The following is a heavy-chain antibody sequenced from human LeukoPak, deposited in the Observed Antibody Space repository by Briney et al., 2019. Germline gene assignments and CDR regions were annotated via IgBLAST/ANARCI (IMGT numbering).Heavy chain of an antibody. Sequence: GGSLRLSCAASEFTISSYAMNWVRQAPGKGLEWVAYISKSGVTIYHADSVKGRFTISRDNAKNSLYLQMDSLRAEDTAVYYCASATAALGYWGQGTLVTVSS. D-gene: IGHD6-13*01. CDR3: ASATAALGY. CDR1: EFTISSYA. CDR2: ISKSGVTI. V-gene: IGHV3-48*03. J-gene: IGHJ4*02.